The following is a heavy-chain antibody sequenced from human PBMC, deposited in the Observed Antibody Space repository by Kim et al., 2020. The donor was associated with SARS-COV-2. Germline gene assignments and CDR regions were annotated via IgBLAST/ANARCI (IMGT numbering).Heavy chain of an antibody. D-gene: IGHD3-22*01. J-gene: IGHJ4*02. CDR1: GYSISSGYY. CDR3: ARDRWYYDTSGYYFNN. Sequence: SETLSLTCTVSGYSISSGYYWGWIRQPPGKGLVWIGSIFHSGSTYYNPSLKSRVTISVVTSKNPFFLKLNSVTAADTAVYYCARDRWYYDTSGYYFNNWGQGTLVTVSS. CDR2: IFHSGST. V-gene: IGHV4-38-2*02.